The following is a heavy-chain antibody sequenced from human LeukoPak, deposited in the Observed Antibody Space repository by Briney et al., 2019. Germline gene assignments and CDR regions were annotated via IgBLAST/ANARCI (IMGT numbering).Heavy chain of an antibody. Sequence: SETLTLTCTASGFSISSYYWSWIRQPPGKGLEWIGRIYTSGGTTYNPSLKSRVTMSVDTSKNQFSLKLGAVTAADTAVYYCARVRSYGGELDYWGQGTLVTVSS. V-gene: IGHV4-4*07. CDR2: IYTSGGT. D-gene: IGHD1-26*01. CDR3: ARVRSYGGELDY. CDR1: GFSISSYY. J-gene: IGHJ4*02.